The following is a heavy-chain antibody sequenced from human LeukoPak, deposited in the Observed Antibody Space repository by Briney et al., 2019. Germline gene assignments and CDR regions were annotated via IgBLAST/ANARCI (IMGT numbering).Heavy chain of an antibody. CDR3: ARIDYDVLAFDI. J-gene: IGHJ3*02. D-gene: IGHD4/OR15-4a*01. CDR1: GYTFSNNA. Sequence: APVKVSCKASGYTFSNNAMNWVRQAPGQGLEWMGWISTSTGNPTYAQGFTGRFVFSLDTSVSTAYLQICSLKAEDTAVYYCARIDYDVLAFDIWGQGTMVTVSS. CDR2: ISTSTGNP. V-gene: IGHV7-4-1*01.